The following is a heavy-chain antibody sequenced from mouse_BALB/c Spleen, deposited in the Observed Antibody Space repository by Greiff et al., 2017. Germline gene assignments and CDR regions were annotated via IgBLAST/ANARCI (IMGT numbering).Heavy chain of an antibody. V-gene: IGHV2-9*02. D-gene: IGHD2-4*01. CDR3: ASSMITGGYDAMDY. J-gene: IGHJ4*01. CDR1: GFSLTSYG. CDR2: IWAGGST. Sequence: QVQLKESGPGLVAPSQSLSITCTVSGFSLTSYGVHWVRQPPGKGLEWLGVIWAGGSTNYNSALMSRLSISKDNSKSQVFLKMNSLQTDDTAMYYCASSMITGGYDAMDYWGQGTSVTVSA.